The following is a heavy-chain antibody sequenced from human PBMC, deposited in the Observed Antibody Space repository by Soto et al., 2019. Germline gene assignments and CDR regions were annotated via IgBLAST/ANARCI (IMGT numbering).Heavy chain of an antibody. V-gene: IGHV1-69*01. J-gene: IGHJ6*02. Sequence: QVQLVQSGAEVKKPGSSVKVSCKASGGTFSSYAISWVRQAPGQGLEWMGGIIPIFGTANYAQKFQGRVTITADESTSTAYMELSSLRSEDTAVYYCARVDFITIFGVVISAYGMDVWGQGTTVTVSS. CDR2: IIPIFGTA. CDR1: GGTFSSYA. D-gene: IGHD3-3*01. CDR3: ARVDFITIFGVVISAYGMDV.